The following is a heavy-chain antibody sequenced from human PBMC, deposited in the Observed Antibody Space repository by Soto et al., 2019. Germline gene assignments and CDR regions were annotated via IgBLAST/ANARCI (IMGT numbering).Heavy chain of an antibody. CDR2: IYRDGST. CDR1: GRSITSNFFY. CDR3: GKVLIGATRHTDVDS. Sequence: QLQLQESGPGLVKPSETLTLTCTVSGRSITSNFFYWAWIRRPPGKGLEWIGSIYRDGSTYYSPSLKSRVTISLDTSNNRFSLKLRSVTPADTAVYFCGKVLIGATRHTDVDSWGQGTLVTVSS. D-gene: IGHD2-15*01. V-gene: IGHV4-39*02. J-gene: IGHJ4*02.